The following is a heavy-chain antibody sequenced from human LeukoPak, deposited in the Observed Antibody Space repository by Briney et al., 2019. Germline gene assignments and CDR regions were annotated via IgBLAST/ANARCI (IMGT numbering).Heavy chain of an antibody. CDR3: AREVANIAVAGTYYYYGMDV. J-gene: IGHJ6*02. V-gene: IGHV4-30-4*02. Sequence: SETLSLTCTVSGGSISSGDYYWSWIRQPPGKGLEWIGYIYYSGGTYYNPSLKSRVTISVDTSKNQFSLKLSSVTAADTAVYYCAREVANIAVAGTYYYYGMDVWGQGTTVTVSS. D-gene: IGHD6-19*01. CDR1: GGSISSGDYY. CDR2: IYYSGGT.